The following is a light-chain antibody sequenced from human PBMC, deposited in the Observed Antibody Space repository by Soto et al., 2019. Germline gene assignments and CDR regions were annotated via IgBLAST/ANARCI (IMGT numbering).Light chain of an antibody. CDR2: GAS. CDR1: QSVANN. J-gene: IGKJ1*01. V-gene: IGKV3-15*01. CDR3: QQYNDWPRT. Sequence: EIVMTQSPVTLSLSPGDRATLSCRASQSVANNLAWFQQRPGQAPRLLVYGASATATGIPARFSGSGSGTEVTLTISSLQSEDFAVYYGQQYNDWPRTFGQGTKVEIK.